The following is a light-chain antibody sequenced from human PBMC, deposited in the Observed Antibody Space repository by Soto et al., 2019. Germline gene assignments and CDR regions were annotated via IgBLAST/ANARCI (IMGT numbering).Light chain of an antibody. V-gene: IGLV2-14*03. J-gene: IGLJ1*01. CDR1: SSDVGGYNF. Sequence: QSALTQPAWVSVSPGQSITISCTGTSSDVGGYNFVSWYQQHPGKAPKLMIFDVSNRPSGISSRFSGSKSGNTASLTISGLQAEDEAVYYCSSYTSSSTVYVFGTGTKVTVL. CDR3: SSYTSSSTVYV. CDR2: DVS.